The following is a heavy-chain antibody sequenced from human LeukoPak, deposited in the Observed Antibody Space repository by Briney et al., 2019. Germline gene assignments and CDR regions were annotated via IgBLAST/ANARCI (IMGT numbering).Heavy chain of an antibody. V-gene: IGHV3-48*03. CDR3: ARDSSGSSDWYGDYFDY. Sequence: GGSLRLSCAASGFTFSSYEMNWVRQAPGKGLEWVSYITSSGNTIHYADSVKGRFTISRDNAKNSLYLQMNRLRAEDTAVYYCARDSSGSSDWYGDYFDYWGQGTLVTVSS. D-gene: IGHD6-19*01. CDR2: ITSSGNTI. CDR1: GFTFSSYE. J-gene: IGHJ4*02.